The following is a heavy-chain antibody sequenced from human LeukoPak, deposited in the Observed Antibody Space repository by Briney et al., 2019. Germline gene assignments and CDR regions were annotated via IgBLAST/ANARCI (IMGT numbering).Heavy chain of an antibody. D-gene: IGHD2-2*01. CDR2: IGAYNGNT. CDR1: GYTFTSYG. V-gene: IGHV1-18*01. J-gene: IGHJ5*02. Sequence: ASVKVSCKASGYTFTSYGISWVRQAPGQGLEWMGWIGAYNGNTNYAQKLQGRVTMTTDTSTSTAYMELRSLRSDDTAVYYCARGWGSSTSCIRFDPWGQGTLVTVSS. CDR3: ARGWGSSTSCIRFDP.